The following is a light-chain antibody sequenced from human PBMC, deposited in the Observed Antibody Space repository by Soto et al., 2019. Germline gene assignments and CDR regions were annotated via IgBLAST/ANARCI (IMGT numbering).Light chain of an antibody. J-gene: IGKJ5*01. V-gene: IGKV3D-15*01. CDR2: GAS. CDR3: QHADSFPLIT. Sequence: SVLTQSPGTLSLSPGDRATLSCRASQSVSSNLAWYQQKPGQAPSLLIYGASTRATGIPARFSGRGSGTEFTLTVSSLQSEDFATYYCQHADSFPLITFGQGTRLEIK. CDR1: QSVSSN.